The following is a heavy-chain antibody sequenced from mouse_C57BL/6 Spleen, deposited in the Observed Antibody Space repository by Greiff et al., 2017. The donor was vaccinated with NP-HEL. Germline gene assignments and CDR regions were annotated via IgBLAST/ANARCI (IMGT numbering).Heavy chain of an antibody. CDR1: GFTFSSYA. CDR3: ARESTVVANYAMDY. CDR2: ISDGGSYT. V-gene: IGHV5-4*01. Sequence: EVKLMESGGGLVKPGGSLKLSCAASGFTFSSYAMSWVRQTPEKRLEWVATISDGGSYTYYPDNVKGRFTISRDNAKNNLYLQMSHLKSEDTAMYYCARESTVVANYAMDYWGQGTSVTVSS. D-gene: IGHD1-1*01. J-gene: IGHJ4*01.